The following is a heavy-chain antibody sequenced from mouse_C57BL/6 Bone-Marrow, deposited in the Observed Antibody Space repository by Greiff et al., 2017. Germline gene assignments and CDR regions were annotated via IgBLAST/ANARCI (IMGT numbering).Heavy chain of an antibody. J-gene: IGHJ2*01. CDR2: IDPENGDT. CDR1: GFNIQDDY. Sequence: EVQLQESGAELVRPGASVKLSCTASGFNIQDDYMHWVKQRPEQGLEWIGWIDPENGDTEYASKFQSKATITADTTSNTAYLQLSSLTSEDTAVYYCTPSDYWGEGTTLTVSS. CDR3: TPSDY. V-gene: IGHV14-4*01.